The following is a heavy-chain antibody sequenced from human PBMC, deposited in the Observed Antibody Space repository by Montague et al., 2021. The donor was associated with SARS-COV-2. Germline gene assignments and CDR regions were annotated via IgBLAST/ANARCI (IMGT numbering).Heavy chain of an antibody. Sequence: SLRLSFAASGFTVSSNYMSWVRQAPGKGLQWVSVIYSGGSTYSADSVKGRFTVSRDNSKNTLILQMNSLRAEDTAVYYCARGGGYYSYGMDVWGQGTTVTVSS. CDR3: ARGGGYYSYGMDV. D-gene: IGHD2-15*01. CDR2: IYSGGST. J-gene: IGHJ6*02. CDR1: GFTVSSNY. V-gene: IGHV3-53*01.